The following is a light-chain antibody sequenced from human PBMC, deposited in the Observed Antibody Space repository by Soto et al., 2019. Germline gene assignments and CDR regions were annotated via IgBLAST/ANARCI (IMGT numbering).Light chain of an antibody. V-gene: IGLV2-8*01. Sequence: QSALTQPPSASGSPGQSVTISCTGTSSDVGGYNCVSWYQQHPGKAPKLMIYEVSKRPSGVPDRFSGPKSGNTASLTVSGLQAEDEADYYCSSYAGSNIPVVFGGGTKVTVL. CDR3: SSYAGSNIPVV. CDR1: SSDVGGYNC. CDR2: EVS. J-gene: IGLJ2*01.